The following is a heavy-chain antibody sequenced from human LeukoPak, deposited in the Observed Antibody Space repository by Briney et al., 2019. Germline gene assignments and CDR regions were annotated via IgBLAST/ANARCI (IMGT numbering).Heavy chain of an antibody. V-gene: IGHV3-23*01. J-gene: IGHJ4*02. CDR3: AKGYCSGGSCYNFDY. Sequence: GGSLRLSCAASGFTFSSYAMSWVRQAPGKGLEWVSAFSGSGGSTYYADSVKGRFTISRDNSKNTLYLQMNSLRAEDTAVYYCAKGYCSGGSCYNFDYWGQGTLVTVSS. D-gene: IGHD2-15*01. CDR1: GFTFSSYA. CDR2: FSGSGGST.